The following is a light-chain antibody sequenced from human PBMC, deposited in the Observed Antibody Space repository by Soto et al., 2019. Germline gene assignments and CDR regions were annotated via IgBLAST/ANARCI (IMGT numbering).Light chain of an antibody. CDR1: SSDVGDYNY. CDR3: CSYAGSYTWV. V-gene: IGLV2-11*01. Sequence: QSALTQPRSVSGSPGQSVTISCTGTSSDVGDYNYVSWYQQHPGKAPKLMIFDVTERPSGVPDRFSGSKSGNTASLTISGLQADDEDDYYCCSYAGSYTWVFGGGTQLTVL. J-gene: IGLJ3*02. CDR2: DVT.